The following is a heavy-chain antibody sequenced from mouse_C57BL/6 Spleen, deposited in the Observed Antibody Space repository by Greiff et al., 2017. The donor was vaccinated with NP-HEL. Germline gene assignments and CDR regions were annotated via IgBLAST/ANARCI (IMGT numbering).Heavy chain of an antibody. J-gene: IGHJ1*03. CDR2: IYPGSGNT. CDR1: GYSFTSYY. Sequence: VQLQQSGPELVKPGASVKISCKASGYSFTSYYIHWVKQRPGQGLEWIGWIYPGSGNTKYNEKFKGKATLTADTSSSTAYMQLSSLTSEDSAVYYCARKNYGSSLYWYFDVWVTGTTVTVSS. CDR3: ARKNYGSSLYWYFDV. D-gene: IGHD1-1*01. V-gene: IGHV1-66*01.